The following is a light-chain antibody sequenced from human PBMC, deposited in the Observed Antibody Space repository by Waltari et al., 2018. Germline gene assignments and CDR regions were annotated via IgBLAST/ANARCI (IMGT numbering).Light chain of an antibody. V-gene: IGLV8-61*01. CDR2: KAT. Sequence: QTVVTQEPSLSVSPGGTVTLTCALSSGSLSTTSYATWYQQTPGQAPRTLVYKATARSSGVPVRFSGSIIGNTAALTITGAQADDESDYYCALYMGSGIWVFGGGTRLTVL. CDR1: SGSLSTTSY. CDR3: ALYMGSGIWV. J-gene: IGLJ3*02.